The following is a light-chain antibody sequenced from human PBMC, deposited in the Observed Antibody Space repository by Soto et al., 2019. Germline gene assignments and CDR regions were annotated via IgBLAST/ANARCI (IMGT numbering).Light chain of an antibody. V-gene: IGKV1-12*01. Sequence: DIQMTQSPSSVSASVGDRVTVTCRASQGISNWLAWYQQKAGRAPKLLISGASNLQSGVPSRFIGSRSGADFNLTISSLQPVDFATYSCLQAKRFPITFGQGTRLEIK. CDR1: QGISNW. CDR3: LQAKRFPIT. CDR2: GAS. J-gene: IGKJ5*01.